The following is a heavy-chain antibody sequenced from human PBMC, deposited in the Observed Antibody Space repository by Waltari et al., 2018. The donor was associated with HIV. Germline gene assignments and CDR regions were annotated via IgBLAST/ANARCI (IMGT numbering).Heavy chain of an antibody. CDR3: ARGRFEGYILYYYYGMDV. D-gene: IGHD5-12*01. CDR1: GGSISNGSYY. J-gene: IGHJ6*02. V-gene: IGHV4-61*02. CDR2: IYSSGNT. Sequence: QVQLQESGPGLVKPPQTLSLTVTVSGGSISNGSYYWHWIRQPAGKGLEWIGRIYSSGNTNYNPSLKSRVTISVDTSKNQFSLKLSSVTAADTAVYYCARGRFEGYILYYYYGMDVWGQGTTVSVSS.